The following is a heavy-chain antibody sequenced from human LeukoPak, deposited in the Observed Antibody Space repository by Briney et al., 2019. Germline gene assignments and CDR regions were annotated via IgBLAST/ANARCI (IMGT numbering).Heavy chain of an antibody. CDR3: ARTTVTTRGRAFGI. CDR2: ISSSSSYI. D-gene: IGHD4-17*01. V-gene: IGHV3-21*01. J-gene: IGHJ3*02. CDR1: GFTFSSYS. Sequence: GGSLRLSCAASGFTFSSYSMNWVRQAPGKGLEWVSSISSSSSYIYYADSVKGRFTISRDNAKNSLYLQMNSLRAEDTAVYYCARTTVTTRGRAFGIWGQGTMVTVSS.